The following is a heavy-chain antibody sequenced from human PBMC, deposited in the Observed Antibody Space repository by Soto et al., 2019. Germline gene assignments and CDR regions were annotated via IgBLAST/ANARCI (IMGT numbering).Heavy chain of an antibody. J-gene: IGHJ6*02. CDR3: AKEGTLGYCSSTSCYRGGAYYGMDV. CDR1: GFTFSSYA. D-gene: IGHD2-2*02. CDR2: ISGSGGST. V-gene: IGHV3-23*01. Sequence: PGGSLRLSCAASGFTFSSYAMSWVRQAPGKGLEWVSAISGSGGSTYYADSVKGRFTISRDNSKNTLCLQMNSLRAEDTAVYYCAKEGTLGYCSSTSCYRGGAYYGMDVWGQGTTVTVSS.